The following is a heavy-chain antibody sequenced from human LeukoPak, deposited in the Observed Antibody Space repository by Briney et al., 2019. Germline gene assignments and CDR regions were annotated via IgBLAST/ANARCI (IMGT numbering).Heavy chain of an antibody. J-gene: IGHJ5*02. CDR2: ISAYNGNT. CDR3: ARVPRFGEPQNWFAP. V-gene: IGHV1-18*04. CDR1: GYTFTSYG. Sequence: ASVKVSCKASGYTFTSYGISWVRQAPGQGLEWMGWISAYNGNTNYAQKLQGRVTMTTDTSTSTAYMELRSLRSDDTAVYYCARVPRFGEPQNWFAPWGQGTLVTVSS. D-gene: IGHD3-10*01.